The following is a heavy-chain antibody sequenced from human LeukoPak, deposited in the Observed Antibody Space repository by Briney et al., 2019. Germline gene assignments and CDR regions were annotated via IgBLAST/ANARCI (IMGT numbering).Heavy chain of an antibody. D-gene: IGHD5-12*01. Sequence: GGSLRLSCAASGFTFSSYSMNWVRQAPGKGLEWVSYISSSSTIYYADPVKGRFTISRDNAKNSLYLQMNSLRDEDTAVYYCARVSDSGYDLFDYWGQGTLVTVSS. CDR2: ISSSSTI. J-gene: IGHJ4*02. CDR1: GFTFSSYS. V-gene: IGHV3-48*02. CDR3: ARVSDSGYDLFDY.